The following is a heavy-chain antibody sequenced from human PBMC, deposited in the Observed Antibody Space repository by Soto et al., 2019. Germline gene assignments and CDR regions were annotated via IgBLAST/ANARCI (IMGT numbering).Heavy chain of an antibody. V-gene: IGHV3-30-3*01. Sequence: PGRSLRLSCAASGFNFSGYAMHWVRQAPGKGLEWVAVISYDGSNKYYADSVKGRFTISRDNSKNTLYLQMNSLRAEDTAVYYCARGSKRDYYDFWSGYSYWGQGTLVTVLL. J-gene: IGHJ4*02. CDR2: ISYDGSNK. CDR1: GFNFSGYA. D-gene: IGHD3-3*01. CDR3: ARGSKRDYYDFWSGYSY.